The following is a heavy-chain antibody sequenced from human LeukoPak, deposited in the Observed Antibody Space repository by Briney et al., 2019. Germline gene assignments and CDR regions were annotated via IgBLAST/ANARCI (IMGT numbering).Heavy chain of an antibody. CDR2: IYYSGST. CDR1: GGSISSYY. Sequence: SETLSLTCTVSGGSISSYYWSWIRQPPGKGLEWIGYIYYSGSTDYNPSLKSRVTISVDTSKNQFSLKLSSVTAADTAVYYCARTRHGGDYYYGMDVWGQGTTVTVSS. CDR3: ARTRHGGDYYYGMDV. V-gene: IGHV4-59*08. J-gene: IGHJ6*02. D-gene: IGHD2-2*01.